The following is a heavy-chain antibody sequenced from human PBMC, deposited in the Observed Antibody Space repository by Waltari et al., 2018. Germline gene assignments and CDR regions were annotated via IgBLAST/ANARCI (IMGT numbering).Heavy chain of an antibody. Sequence: QVQLVQSGAEVKKPGASVKVSCKASGYTFTSYDTNWVRQATGQGLEWMGWMNPNSGNTGYAQKFQGRVTITRNTSISTAYMELSSLRSEDTAVYYCARVRGIAAPKGLDYWGQGTLVTVSS. CDR3: ARVRGIAAPKGLDY. D-gene: IGHD6-6*01. J-gene: IGHJ4*02. CDR2: MNPNSGNT. V-gene: IGHV1-8*03. CDR1: GYTFTSYD.